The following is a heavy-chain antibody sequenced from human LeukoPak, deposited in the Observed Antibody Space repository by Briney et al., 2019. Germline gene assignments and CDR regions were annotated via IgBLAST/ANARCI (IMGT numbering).Heavy chain of an antibody. CDR2: LSASGGKT. CDR1: GFTFSTYA. V-gene: IGHV3-23*01. D-gene: IGHD4-17*01. Sequence: GGSLRLSCAASGFTFSTYAMTWLRQAPGKGLEWVSALSASGGKTYYADSVKGRFTISRDNSKNTLYLQMNSLRAEDTAVYYCAKPSLNYGDYVDWYFDLWGRGTLVTVSS. CDR3: AKPSLNYGDYVDWYFDL. J-gene: IGHJ2*01.